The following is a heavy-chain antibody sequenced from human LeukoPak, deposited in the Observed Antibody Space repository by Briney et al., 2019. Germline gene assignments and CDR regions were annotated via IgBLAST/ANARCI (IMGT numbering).Heavy chain of an antibody. CDR3: ARGSLWLQLDY. Sequence: PGGSLRLSCAASGFTFSSYAMHWVRQAPGKGLEWVAVISYDGSNKYYADSVKGRFTISRDNSKNTLYLQMNSLRAEDTAVYCARGSLWLQLDYWGQGTLVTVSS. CDR1: GFTFSSYA. D-gene: IGHD5-24*01. J-gene: IGHJ4*02. V-gene: IGHV3-30-3*01. CDR2: ISYDGSNK.